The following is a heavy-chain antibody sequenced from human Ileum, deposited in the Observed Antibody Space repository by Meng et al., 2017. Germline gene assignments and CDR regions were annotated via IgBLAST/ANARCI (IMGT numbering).Heavy chain of an antibody. CDR3: AHRLAYRNDYNVGWFDP. CDR1: GFSLSTTGVG. Sequence: QTTFKESGPTLVKPTQTLTLTCTFSGFSLSTTGVGVGWIRQPPGKALECLALIYWDDDKRYNPSLRNRVTITKDTSKNQVVLTMTNMDPVDTATYYCAHRLAYRNDYNVGWFDPWGQGTLVTVSS. J-gene: IGHJ5*02. D-gene: IGHD1-1*01. CDR2: IYWDDDK. V-gene: IGHV2-5*02.